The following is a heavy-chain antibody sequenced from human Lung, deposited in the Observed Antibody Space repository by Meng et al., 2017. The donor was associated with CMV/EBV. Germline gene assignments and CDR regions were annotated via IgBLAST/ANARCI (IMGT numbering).Heavy chain of an antibody. Sequence: GGSXRLSCAASGFSFDDHAMHWVRQAPGKGLEWVSGISWNSGNIGYADSVKGRFTISRDNAKNSLYLQMHNLRTEDTALYYCVRDRNYGVYLGSDYWGQGXLVTVSS. CDR1: GFSFDDHA. CDR2: ISWNSGNI. D-gene: IGHD4-17*01. J-gene: IGHJ4*02. V-gene: IGHV3-9*01. CDR3: VRDRNYGVYLGSDY.